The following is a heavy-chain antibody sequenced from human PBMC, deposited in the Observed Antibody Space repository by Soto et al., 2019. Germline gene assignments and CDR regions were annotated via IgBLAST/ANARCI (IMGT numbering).Heavy chain of an antibody. CDR3: ARGRHDGDHFDY. CDR1: GTFSSYT. J-gene: IGHJ4*02. V-gene: IGHV1-69*02. CDR2: IIPILGVA. Sequence: QVQLVQSGTEVKKPGSSVKVSCKASGTFSSYTISWVRQAPGQGLEWMGRIIPILGVADYAQKLQGRVTIPADKSTNTAYMELSSLRSEDTAVYYCARGRHDGDHFDYWGQGTLVTVSA. D-gene: IGHD3-10*01.